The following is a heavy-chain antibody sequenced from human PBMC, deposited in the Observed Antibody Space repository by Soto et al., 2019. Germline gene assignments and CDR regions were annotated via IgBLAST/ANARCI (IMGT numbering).Heavy chain of an antibody. D-gene: IGHD6-13*01. Sequence: GGSLRLSCAASGFTFSSYAMSWVRQAPGKGLEWVSAISGSGGSTYYADSVKGRFTISRDNSKNTLYLQMNSLRAEDTAVYYCAKGYVEGSSWYVSWFDPWGQGTLVTVSS. J-gene: IGHJ5*02. V-gene: IGHV3-23*01. CDR2: ISGSGGST. CDR1: GFTFSSYA. CDR3: AKGYVEGSSWYVSWFDP.